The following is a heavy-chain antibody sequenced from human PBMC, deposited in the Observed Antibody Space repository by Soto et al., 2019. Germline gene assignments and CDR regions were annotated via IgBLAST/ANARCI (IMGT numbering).Heavy chain of an antibody. CDR2: ISYDGSNK. CDR3: AKDGLHSSGDYGDYAEGVSLFDP. J-gene: IGHJ5*02. CDR1: GFTFSSYG. V-gene: IGHV3-30*18. Sequence: GGSLRLSCAASGFTFSSYGMHWVRQAPGKGLEWVAVISYDGSNKYYADSVKGRFTISRDNSKNTLYLQMNSLRAEDTAVYYCAKDGLHSSGDYGDYAEGVSLFDPWGQGTLVTVSS. D-gene: IGHD4-17*01.